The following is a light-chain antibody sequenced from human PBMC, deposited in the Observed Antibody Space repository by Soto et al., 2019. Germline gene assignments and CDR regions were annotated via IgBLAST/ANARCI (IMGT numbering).Light chain of an antibody. Sequence: QLVLTQPPSVSGGPGQRVTISCTGSSSNIGAGYDVHWYQQLPGTAPKLLIYGNSNRPSGVPDRFSGSKSGTSASLAITGLQAEDEADYYCQSYDSSLSAFYVFGTGTKLTVL. CDR3: QSYDSSLSAFYV. CDR2: GNS. J-gene: IGLJ1*01. V-gene: IGLV1-40*01. CDR1: SSNIGAGYD.